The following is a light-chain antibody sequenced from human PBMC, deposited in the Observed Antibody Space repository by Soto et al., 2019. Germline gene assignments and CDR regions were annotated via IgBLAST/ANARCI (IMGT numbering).Light chain of an antibody. Sequence: DIRMTQSPSSLSASVGDRVTITCRASQSITTYLNWYQQTSGEAPKLLIYAAARLETGVPSRFSGSGSGTDFTLTISTLQPEDFATYYCQQAYGATPTFGQGTKVEIK. CDR1: QSITTY. CDR2: AAA. V-gene: IGKV1-39*01. CDR3: QQAYGATPT. J-gene: IGKJ1*01.